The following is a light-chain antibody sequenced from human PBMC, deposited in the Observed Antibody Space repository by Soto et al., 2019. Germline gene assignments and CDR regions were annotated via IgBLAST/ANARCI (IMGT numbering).Light chain of an antibody. J-gene: IGKJ5*01. Sequence: EIVLTQSPGTLSLSPGERATLSCRASQSVRSSYLAWYQQKPGQAPRLLIYDASNRATGIPARFSGSGSGTDFTLTISSLEPEDFAVYYCQQYGSSPITFGQGTRLEIK. CDR3: QQYGSSPIT. CDR1: QSVRSSY. V-gene: IGKV3-20*01. CDR2: DAS.